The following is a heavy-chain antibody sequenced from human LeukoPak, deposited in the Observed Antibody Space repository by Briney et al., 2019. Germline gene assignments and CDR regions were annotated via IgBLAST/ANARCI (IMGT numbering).Heavy chain of an antibody. J-gene: IGHJ5*02. CDR1: GYTFTSYY. V-gene: IGHV1-2*02. Sequence: ASVKVSCKASGYTFTSYYLHWVRLAPGQGLEWMGWINPNSGGTNYAQKFQGRVTMTRDTSISTAYMELSRLRSDDTAVYYCARMWVAGGFDPWGQGTLVTVSS. D-gene: IGHD3-16*01. CDR2: INPNSGGT. CDR3: ARMWVAGGFDP.